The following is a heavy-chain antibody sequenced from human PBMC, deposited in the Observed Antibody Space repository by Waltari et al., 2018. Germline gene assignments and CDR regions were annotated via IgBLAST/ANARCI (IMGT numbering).Heavy chain of an antibody. CDR1: GFTFSSYG. CDR3: AKRRDYGGNPGYFDY. V-gene: IGHV3-30*18. J-gene: IGHJ4*02. Sequence: QVQLVESGGGVVQPGRSLRLSCAASGFTFSSYGMHWVRQAPGKGLEWVAVISYDGSNKYYADSVKGRFTISRDNSKNTLYLQMNSLRAEDTAVYYCAKRRDYGGNPGYFDYWGQGTLVIVSS. D-gene: IGHD4-17*01. CDR2: ISYDGSNK.